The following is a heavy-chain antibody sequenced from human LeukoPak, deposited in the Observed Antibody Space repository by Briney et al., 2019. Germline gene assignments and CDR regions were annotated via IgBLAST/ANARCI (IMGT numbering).Heavy chain of an antibody. V-gene: IGHV4-59*01. CDR1: GDSMNNYY. CDR3: AGALHYSGTSDQYTGGWYYFDF. D-gene: IGHD3-10*01. J-gene: IGHJ4*02. CDR2: INYSGST. Sequence: PSETLSLTCTDSGDSMNNYYWSWIRQPPGKGLEWIGNINYSGSTNSNPSPKSRAAIPAAMSRKHSLLVRNSMTCAVRTVQYCAGALHYSGTSDQYTGGWYYFDFGGQGTLVTVSS.